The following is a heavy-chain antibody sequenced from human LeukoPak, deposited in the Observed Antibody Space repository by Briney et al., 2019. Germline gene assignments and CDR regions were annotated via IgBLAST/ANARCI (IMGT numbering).Heavy chain of an antibody. D-gene: IGHD3-22*01. CDR1: GYIFTSYW. CDR3: ARPVDYDSSGYYPGYFDY. CDR2: IYPGDSDT. V-gene: IGHV5-51*01. J-gene: IGHJ4*02. Sequence: GASLQISCKGSGYIFTSYWIGWVRQMPGKGLEWMGIIYPGDSDTRYSPSFQGQVTISADKSISTAYLQWSSLKASDTAMYYCARPVDYDSSGYYPGYFDYWGQGTLVTVSS.